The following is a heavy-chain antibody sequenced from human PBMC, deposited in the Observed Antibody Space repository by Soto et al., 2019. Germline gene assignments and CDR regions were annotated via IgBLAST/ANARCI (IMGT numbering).Heavy chain of an antibody. CDR3: ARGYEKSYDFWSGYRGRYYYYYMDV. D-gene: IGHD3-3*01. V-gene: IGHV1-3*01. CDR1: GYTFTSYA. CDR2: INAGNGNT. Sequence: ASVKVSCKASGYTFTSYAMHWVRQAPGQRLEWMGWINAGNGNTKYSQKFQGRVTITRDTSASTAYMELSSLRSEDTAVYYCARGYEKSYDFWSGYRGRYYYYYMDVWGKGTTVTVSS. J-gene: IGHJ6*03.